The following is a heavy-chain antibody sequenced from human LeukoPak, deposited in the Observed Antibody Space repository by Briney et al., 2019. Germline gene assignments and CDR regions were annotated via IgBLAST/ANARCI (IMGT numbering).Heavy chain of an antibody. D-gene: IGHD5-18*01. CDR3: ARPGVGSGRYGAFDI. J-gene: IGHJ3*02. CDR2: IYYSGST. CDR1: GGSISSYY. V-gene: IGHV4-59*08. Sequence: TSETLSLTCTVSGGSISSYYWSWIRQPPGKGLEWIGYIYYSGSTNYNPSLKSRVTISADTSKNQFSLKLSSVTAADTAVYYCARPGVGSGRYGAFDIWGQGTMVTVSS.